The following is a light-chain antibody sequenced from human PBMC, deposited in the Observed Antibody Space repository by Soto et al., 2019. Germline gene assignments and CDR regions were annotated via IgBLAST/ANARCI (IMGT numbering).Light chain of an antibody. J-gene: IGKJ1*01. V-gene: IGKV3-15*01. CDR2: GAS. CDR3: QQYNNWPPDRT. CDR1: QSVGSN. Sequence: EIVMTQSPATLSVSPGERATLSCGASQSVGSNLAWYQQKPGQAPRLLIYGASTRATGIPARFSGSGSGTEFTLTLSSLQSEDFAIYFCQQYNNWPPDRTFGQGTKVEIK.